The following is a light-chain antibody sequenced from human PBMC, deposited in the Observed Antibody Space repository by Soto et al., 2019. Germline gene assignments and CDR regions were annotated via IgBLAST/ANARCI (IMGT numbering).Light chain of an antibody. CDR1: SRDVGGYTY. CDR3: SSYTSSSTWV. J-gene: IGLJ3*02. V-gene: IGLV2-8*01. Sequence: QSALTQPPSASGSPGQSVTISCTGTSRDVGGYTYVSWYQRHPGKAPKLLIYEVTKRPSGVPDRFSGSKSGNTASLTISGLQAEDEADYYCSSYTSSSTWVFGGGTKLTVL. CDR2: EVT.